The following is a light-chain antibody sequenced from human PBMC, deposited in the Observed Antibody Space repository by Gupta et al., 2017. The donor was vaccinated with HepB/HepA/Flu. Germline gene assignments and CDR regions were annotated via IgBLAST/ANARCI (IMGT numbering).Light chain of an antibody. V-gene: IGKV3-11*01. Sequence: EIVLTQSPATLSLSPGERATLSCRASQSVSTYLAWYQQKPGQAPRLLIYDASNRATGIPDRFSGSGSGTDCTLTISSLEPEEFAVYYCQQRSNWHPVELTFGGGTKVEIK. J-gene: IGKJ4*01. CDR1: QSVSTY. CDR3: QQRSNWHPVELT. CDR2: DAS.